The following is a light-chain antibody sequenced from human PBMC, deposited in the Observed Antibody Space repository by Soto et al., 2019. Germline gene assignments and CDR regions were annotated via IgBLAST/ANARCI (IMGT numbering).Light chain of an antibody. CDR1: QSISSY. V-gene: IGKV1-39*01. J-gene: IGKJ2*01. CDR2: AAS. CDR3: QQSDSTPYT. Sequence: DIQMTQSPSSLSASVGDRVTITCRASQSISSYLNWYQQKPGKAPKLLIYAASSLESGVPYRFSGSGSGTDFTLTISRLQPEDFAAYYCQQSDSTPYTFGQGTKLEIK.